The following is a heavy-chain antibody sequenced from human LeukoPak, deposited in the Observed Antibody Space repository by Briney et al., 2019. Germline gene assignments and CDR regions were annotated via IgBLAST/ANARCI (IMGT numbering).Heavy chain of an antibody. Sequence: ASETLSLTCTVSGGSISSYYWSWIRQPPGKGLEWIGYIYYSGSTNYNPSLKSRVTISVDTSKNQFSLKLSSVTAADTAVYYCARENERVFDYWGQGSLVTVSS. CDR2: IYYSGST. CDR3: ARENERVFDY. CDR1: GGSISSYY. D-gene: IGHD1-1*01. J-gene: IGHJ4*02. V-gene: IGHV4-59*12.